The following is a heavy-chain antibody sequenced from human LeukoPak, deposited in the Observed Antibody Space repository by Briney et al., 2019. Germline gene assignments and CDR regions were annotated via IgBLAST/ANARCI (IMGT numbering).Heavy chain of an antibody. CDR3: ARHWTGYRQYHFDY. D-gene: IGHD3/OR15-3a*01. CDR1: GGSFSGYY. CDR2: INHSGST. V-gene: IGHV4-34*01. J-gene: IGHJ4*02. Sequence: SETLSLTCAVYGGSFSGYYWSWIRQPPGKGLEWIGEINHSGSTNYNPSLKSRVTISVDTSKNQFSLKLSSVTAADTAVYYCARHWTGYRQYHFDYWGQGTLVTVSS.